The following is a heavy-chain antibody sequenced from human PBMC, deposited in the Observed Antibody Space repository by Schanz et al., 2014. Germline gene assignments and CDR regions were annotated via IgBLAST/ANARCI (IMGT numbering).Heavy chain of an antibody. V-gene: IGHV1-18*01. J-gene: IGHJ3*01. D-gene: IGHD4-17*01. CDR3: APETTIITGGAFDV. CDR2: ISAFDDKT. CDR1: GYSFTTYG. Sequence: QVQLVQSGAEVKKPGASVKVSCKASGYSFTTYGLNWVRQAPGQGPEWMGWISAFDDKTDYAQNLQRRLIMTADTSTTTVYMELSVLRYDATAVYCCAPETTIITGGAFDVWGQGTLVTVSS.